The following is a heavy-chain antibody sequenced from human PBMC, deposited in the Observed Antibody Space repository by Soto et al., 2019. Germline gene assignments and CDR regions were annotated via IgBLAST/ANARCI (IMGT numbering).Heavy chain of an antibody. CDR1: GFTFNTYG. J-gene: IGHJ4*02. Sequence: PGGSLRLSCAASGFTFNTYGMHWVRQAPGKGLEWMAIIWYDGSKTYYADSVKGRFTISRDNSNNTLYLQMNSLRAEDTAVYYCARHRGNYYFDYWGQGTLVTVSS. D-gene: IGHD1-1*01. CDR3: ARHRGNYYFDY. CDR2: IWYDGSKT. V-gene: IGHV3-33*03.